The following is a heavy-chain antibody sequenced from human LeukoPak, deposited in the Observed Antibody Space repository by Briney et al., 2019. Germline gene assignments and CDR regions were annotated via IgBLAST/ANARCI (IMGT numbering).Heavy chain of an antibody. CDR1: GFTLSSYS. J-gene: IGHJ5*02. CDR3: ARVNSSGPNWFDP. D-gene: IGHD6-19*01. V-gene: IGHV3-21*01. Sequence: GGSLRLSCAASGFTLSSYSMNWVRQAPGKGLEWVSSISSSSSYIYYADSVKGRFTISRDNAKNSLYLQMNSLRAEDTAVYYCARVNSSGPNWFDPWGQGTLVTVSS. CDR2: ISSSSSYI.